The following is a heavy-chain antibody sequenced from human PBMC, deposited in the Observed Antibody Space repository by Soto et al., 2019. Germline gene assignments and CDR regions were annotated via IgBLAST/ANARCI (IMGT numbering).Heavy chain of an antibody. D-gene: IGHD3-9*01. J-gene: IGHJ6*02. CDR1: GGTFSSYT. CDR3: ARGGNLTGFGLYGMEV. CDR2: IIPILGIA. Sequence: QVQLVQSGAEVKKPGSSVKVSCKASGGTFSSYTISWVRQAPGQGLEWMGRIIPILGIANYAQKFQGRVTITADKSTRTAYIELTSLKYEETAGYYCARGGNLTGFGLYGMEVWGPGTTVTVSS. V-gene: IGHV1-69*02.